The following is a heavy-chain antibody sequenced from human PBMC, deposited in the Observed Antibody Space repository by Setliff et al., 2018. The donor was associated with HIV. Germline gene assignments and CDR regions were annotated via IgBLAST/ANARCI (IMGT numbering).Heavy chain of an antibody. V-gene: IGHV4-59*01. CDR3: ARADGYYDNSVNPGRYYYYYMDV. D-gene: IGHD3-22*01. CDR1: GDSISNYY. CDR2: IYHSGNT. J-gene: IGHJ6*03. Sequence: PSETLSLTCTVSGDSISNYYWSWLRQPPGKGPEWIGYIYHSGNTKYNPSLKRRVTIFLDTSKNQFSLNLTSATVADIAVYYCARADGYYDNSVNPGRYYYYYMDVCGKGTTVTVAS.